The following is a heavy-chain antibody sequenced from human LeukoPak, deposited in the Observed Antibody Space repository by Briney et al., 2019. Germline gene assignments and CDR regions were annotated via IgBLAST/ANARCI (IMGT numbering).Heavy chain of an antibody. CDR2: IWYDGSNK. D-gene: IGHD6-13*01. J-gene: IGHJ5*02. V-gene: IGHV3-33*06. CDR1: GFTFSGYG. CDR3: AKGSYSSSSGWFDP. Sequence: GGSLRLSCAASGFTFSGYGMDWVRQAPGKGLEWVAVIWYDGSNKYYADSVKGRFTISRDNSKNTLYLQMNSLRAEDTAVYYCAKGSYSSSSGWFDPWGQGTLVTVSS.